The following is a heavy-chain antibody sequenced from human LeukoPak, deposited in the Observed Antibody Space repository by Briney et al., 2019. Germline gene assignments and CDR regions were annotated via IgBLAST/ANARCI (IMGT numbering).Heavy chain of an antibody. CDR3: AKDLLGIAVAGVDY. CDR2: IRDDGSNK. CDR1: GFTFSIYG. V-gene: IGHV3-30*02. Sequence: GGSLRLSCAASGFTFSIYGMHWVRQAPGKGLEWVALIRDDGSNKHYADSGKGRFTISRDNSKNTVYLQMNSLRAEDTAVYYCAKDLLGIAVAGVDYWGQGTLVTVSS. J-gene: IGHJ4*02. D-gene: IGHD6-19*01.